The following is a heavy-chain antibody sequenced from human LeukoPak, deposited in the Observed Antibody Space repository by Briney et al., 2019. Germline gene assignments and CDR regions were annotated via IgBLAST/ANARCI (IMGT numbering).Heavy chain of an antibody. V-gene: IGHV1-8*01. D-gene: IGHD5-12*01. J-gene: IGHJ4*02. CDR2: MNPKSGDT. CDR3: ARMVRFAGTITLDY. Sequence: ASVKVSCKASGYTFTGYDINWVRQAPGQGLEWMGWMNPKSGDTGYIRKFQGRVTMTRNTSISTAYMELSSLRSEDTAMYYCARMVRFAGTITLDYWGQGTLVTVSS. CDR1: GYTFTGYD.